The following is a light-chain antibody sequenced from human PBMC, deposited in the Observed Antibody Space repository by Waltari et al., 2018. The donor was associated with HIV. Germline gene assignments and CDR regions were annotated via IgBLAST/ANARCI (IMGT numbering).Light chain of an antibody. CDR3: QQYNDWPRT. CDR2: GAS. Sequence: EIVMTQSPATLSVSPGERAPLSCRASQSVSSNLAWYQQKPGQAPRLLIFGASTRATGIPARFSGGGSGTDFTLSISSLQSEDFALYYCQQYNDWPRTFGQGTKVEIK. J-gene: IGKJ1*01. CDR1: QSVSSN. V-gene: IGKV3-15*01.